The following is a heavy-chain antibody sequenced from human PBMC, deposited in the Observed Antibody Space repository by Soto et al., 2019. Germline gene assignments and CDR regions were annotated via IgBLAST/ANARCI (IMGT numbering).Heavy chain of an antibody. D-gene: IGHD1-1*01. CDR2: IYQSGSA. J-gene: IGHJ4*02. CDR1: GASIINSSYY. CDR3: SRSGVAAGGTVLDH. V-gene: IGHV4-39*02. Sequence: SETLSLTCSVSGASIINSSYYWGWLRQTPGKGLEWIASIYQSGSAYYTSSLKSRVTIAVDTSKNRFSLKLTSVTAADTGVYYCSRSGVAAGGTVLDHCGQGTLVTVYS.